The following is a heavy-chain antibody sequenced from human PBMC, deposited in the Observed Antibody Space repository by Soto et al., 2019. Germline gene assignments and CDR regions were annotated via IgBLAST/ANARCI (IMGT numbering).Heavy chain of an antibody. D-gene: IGHD3-22*01. Sequence: AESLKISCNGSGYSFTIYWISWVRQMPGKGLEWMGRIDPSDSYTNYSPSFQGHVTMSADKSISTAYLQWSSLKASDTAMYYCARPYYDSSGYQGLYYYGMDVSGQGTTVTVSS. CDR1: GYSFTIYW. J-gene: IGHJ6*02. CDR3: ARPYYDSSGYQGLYYYGMDV. CDR2: IDPSDSYT. V-gene: IGHV5-10-1*01.